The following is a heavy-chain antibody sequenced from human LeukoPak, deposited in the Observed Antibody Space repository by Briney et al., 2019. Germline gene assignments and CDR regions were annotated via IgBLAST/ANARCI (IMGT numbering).Heavy chain of an antibody. J-gene: IGHJ4*02. Sequence: SETLSLTCTVSGGSISSGSYYGSWIRQPAGKGLEWIGRIYTSGSTNYNPSLKSRVTISIDTSKNQFSLRLTSVTAADTAVYYCARQTGSGLFILPGGQGTLVTVSS. CDR3: ARQTGSGLFILP. CDR2: IYTSGST. D-gene: IGHD3/OR15-3a*01. V-gene: IGHV4-61*02. CDR1: GGSISSGSYY.